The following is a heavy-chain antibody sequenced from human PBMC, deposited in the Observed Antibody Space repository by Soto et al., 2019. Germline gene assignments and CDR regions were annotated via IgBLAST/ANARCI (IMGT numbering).Heavy chain of an antibody. J-gene: IGHJ6*02. CDR2: IWYDGSNK. V-gene: IGHV3-33*01. CDR3: ARGWGLGDDSSSWSSGLYYYYGMDV. CDR1: GFTFSSYG. Sequence: QVQLVESGGGVVQPGRSLRLSCAASGFTFSSYGMHWVRQAPGKGLEWVAVIWYDGSNKYYADSVKGRFTISRDNSKNTLYLQMNSLRAEDTAVYYCARGWGLGDDSSSWSSGLYYYYGMDVWGQGTTVTVSS. D-gene: IGHD6-13*01.